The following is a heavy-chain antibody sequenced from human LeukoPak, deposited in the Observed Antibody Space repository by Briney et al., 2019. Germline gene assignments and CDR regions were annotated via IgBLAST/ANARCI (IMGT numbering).Heavy chain of an antibody. CDR2: INPASDGT. CDR1: GSIFIGHF. V-gene: IGHV1-2*02. J-gene: IGHJ4*02. Sequence: GASVKVSCKASGSIFIGHFNHWVRQTPGQGLEWLGCINPASDGTNSAQKFQGRVTMTRDTSTNTAYMELSSLSNDDTAIYFCARAIGVAGYFNYGGQGALVTVSS. CDR3: ARAIGVAGYFNY. D-gene: IGHD6-19*01.